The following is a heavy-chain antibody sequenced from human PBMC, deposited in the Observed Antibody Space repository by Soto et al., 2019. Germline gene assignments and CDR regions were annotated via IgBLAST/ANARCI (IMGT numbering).Heavy chain of an antibody. V-gene: IGHV3-9*01. CDR3: AKRPTSTGFGDPFDI. CDR1: GFTFDDYA. Sequence: PGGSLRLSCAASGFTFDDYAMHWVRQAPGKGLEWVSGISWNSGSIGYADSVKGRFTISRDNAKNSLYLQMNSLRAEDTAIYYCAKRPTSTGFGDPFDIWGQGTMVTVSS. CDR2: ISWNSGSI. D-gene: IGHD3-10*01. J-gene: IGHJ3*02.